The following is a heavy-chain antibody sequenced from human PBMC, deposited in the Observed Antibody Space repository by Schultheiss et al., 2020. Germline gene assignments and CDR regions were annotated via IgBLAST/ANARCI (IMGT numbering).Heavy chain of an antibody. Sequence: SQTLSLTCTVSGGSISSGSYYWSWIRQPAGKGLEWIGRIYTSGSTNYNPSLKSRVTISVDTSKNQFSLKLSSVTAADTAVYYCARQVMWTTPPGLRPNWFDPWGQGTLVNVSS. CDR2: IYTSGST. D-gene: IGHD4-11*01. V-gene: IGHV4-61*02. J-gene: IGHJ5*02. CDR1: GGSISSGSYY. CDR3: ARQVMWTTPPGLRPNWFDP.